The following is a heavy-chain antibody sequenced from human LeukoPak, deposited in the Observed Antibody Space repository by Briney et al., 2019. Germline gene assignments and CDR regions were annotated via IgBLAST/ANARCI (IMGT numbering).Heavy chain of an antibody. J-gene: IGHJ5*02. V-gene: IGHV4-39*01. CDR1: GGSVNSSSYY. D-gene: IGHD7-27*01. CDR2: VSYSGTN. CDR3: ASLGTLRS. Sequence: NPSETLSLTCTVSGGSVNSSSYYWGGIRQPPGKGLEWTGSVSYSGTNYNNPTLSGGLSIPIDTSMNQFSVKLTSVTDADTAMYICASLGTLRSWGQGTLVTVSS.